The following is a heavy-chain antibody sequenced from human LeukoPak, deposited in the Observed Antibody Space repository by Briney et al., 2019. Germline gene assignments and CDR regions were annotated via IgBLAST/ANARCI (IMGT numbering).Heavy chain of an antibody. Sequence: PGGSLRLSCAASGFTVSSNYMSWVRQAPGKGLEWVSVIYSGGGTYYADSVKGRFTISRDNSKNTLYLQMNSLRAEDTAVYYCARGSPDYYDILTGPPFDYWGQGTLVTVSS. V-gene: IGHV3-53*01. J-gene: IGHJ4*02. CDR2: IYSGGGT. CDR3: ARGSPDYYDILTGPPFDY. CDR1: GFTVSSNY. D-gene: IGHD3-9*01.